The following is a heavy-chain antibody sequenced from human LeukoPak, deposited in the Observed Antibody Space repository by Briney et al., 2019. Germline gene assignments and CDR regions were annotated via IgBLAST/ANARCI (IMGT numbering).Heavy chain of an antibody. CDR2: IYYSGST. D-gene: IGHD3-10*01. Sequence: SETLSLTCTVSGGSISSYYWSWIRQPPGKGLEWIGYIYYSGSTNYNPSLNSRVTISVDTSKNQFSLKLSSVTAADTAVYYCAREWTSGVRFDPWGQGTLVTVSS. CDR1: GGSISSYY. V-gene: IGHV4-59*12. J-gene: IGHJ5*02. CDR3: AREWTSGVRFDP.